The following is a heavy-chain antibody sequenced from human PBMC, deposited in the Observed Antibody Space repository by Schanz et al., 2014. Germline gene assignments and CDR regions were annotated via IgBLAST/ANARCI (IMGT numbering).Heavy chain of an antibody. CDR1: GYFFSSYV. V-gene: IGHV1-2*06. D-gene: IGHD3-3*01. CDR3: ARESVSHTRLFDP. Sequence: QVQLVQSEAAVKKPGASVKVSCKASGYFFSSYVISWVRQAPGQGLEWMGRISPSSGGTNYAQNFQGRVTMTKDTSINTVYMELSTLTSDDTAVYYCARESVSHTRLFDPWGQGTLVTVSS. CDR2: ISPSSGGT. J-gene: IGHJ5*02.